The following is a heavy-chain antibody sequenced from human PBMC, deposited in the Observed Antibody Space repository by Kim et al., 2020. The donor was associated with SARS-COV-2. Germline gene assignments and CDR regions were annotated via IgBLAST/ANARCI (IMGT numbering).Heavy chain of an antibody. CDR2: ISNDGSIT. Sequence: GGSLRLSCAASGFTFSSYWMYWVRQAPGKGLVWVSRISNDGSITNYADSVKGRFTISRDNAKNTLYLQMNSLRADDTALYYCARCPWEGRSGSCRRDFD. CDR1: GFTFSSYW. CDR3: ARCPWEGRSGSCRRDFD. J-gene: IGHJ4*01. V-gene: IGHV3-74*01. D-gene: IGHD1-26*01.